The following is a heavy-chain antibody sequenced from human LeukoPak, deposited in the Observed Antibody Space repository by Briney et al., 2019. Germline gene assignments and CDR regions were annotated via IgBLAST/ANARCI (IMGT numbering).Heavy chain of an antibody. CDR1: GFTFNSYA. J-gene: IGHJ4*02. CDR3: AKGWSRGWLDY. D-gene: IGHD6-19*01. V-gene: IGHV3-23*01. Sequence: PGGSLRLSCAASGFTFNSYAMSWVRQAPGKGLEWASTISDGADTTHYTDSVKGRFTMSRDNSKNTLYLQMNTLRAEDTAVYYCAKGWSRGWLDYWGQGTLVTVSS. CDR2: ISDGADTT.